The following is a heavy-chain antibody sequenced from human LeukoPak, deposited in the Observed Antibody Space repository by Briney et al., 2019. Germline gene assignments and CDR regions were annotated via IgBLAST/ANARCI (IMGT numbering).Heavy chain of an antibody. V-gene: IGHV4-31*03. CDR1: GGSISSGGYY. J-gene: IGHJ3*02. Sequence: PSETLSLTCTVSGGSISSGGYYWSWIRQHPGKGLEWIGYIYYSGSTYYNPSLKSRATISVDTSKNQFSLKLSSVTAADTAVYYCARDSSYYDSSGYYAFDIWGQGTMVTVSS. CDR2: IYYSGST. D-gene: IGHD3-22*01. CDR3: ARDSSYYDSSGYYAFDI.